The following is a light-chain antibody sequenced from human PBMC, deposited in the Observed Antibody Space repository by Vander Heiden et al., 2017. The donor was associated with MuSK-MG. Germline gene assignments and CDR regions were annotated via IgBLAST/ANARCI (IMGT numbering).Light chain of an antibody. Sequence: DIQMTKPPPSMSASVGDRITITCRASQGIRYDLGWYQQKPGKAPKRLIYAASSLAGGVPSSFGGCGSGTEFTLTISSLQPEDFATYYCRQDNNYPLTFGGGTKVEIK. J-gene: IGKJ4*01. CDR3: RQDNNYPLT. CDR1: QGIRYD. V-gene: IGKV1-17*01. CDR2: AAS.